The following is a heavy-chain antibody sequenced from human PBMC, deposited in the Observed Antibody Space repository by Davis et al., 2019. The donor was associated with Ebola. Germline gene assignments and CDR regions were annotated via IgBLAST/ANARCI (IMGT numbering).Heavy chain of an antibody. J-gene: IGHJ6*02. V-gene: IGHV3-23*01. CDR3: AKGGSVYYYYGMDV. CDR1: GFTFSSYA. CDR2: VTSSGGGT. D-gene: IGHD3-10*01. Sequence: GGSLRLSCAASGFTFSSYAMTWARQAPGKGLEWVSAVTSSGGGTYYADSVKGRFTISKDNSKNTLYLQMNSLRVEDTAVYYCAKGGSVYYYYGMDVWGQGTTVTVSS.